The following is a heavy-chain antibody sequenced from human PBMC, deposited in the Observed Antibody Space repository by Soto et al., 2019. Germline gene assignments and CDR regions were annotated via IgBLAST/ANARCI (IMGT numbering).Heavy chain of an antibody. J-gene: IGHJ4*02. D-gene: IGHD2-8*02. CDR3: ARGGGVYYFDC. V-gene: IGHV4-30-2*01. CDR2: IYHSGST. CDR1: GGSISSGGYS. Sequence: SETLSLTCAVSGGSISSGGYSWSWIRQPPGEGLEWIGYIYHSGSTYYNPSLKSRVTISVDRSKNQFSLKLSSVTAADTAVYYCARGGGVYYFDCWGQGTLVTVSS.